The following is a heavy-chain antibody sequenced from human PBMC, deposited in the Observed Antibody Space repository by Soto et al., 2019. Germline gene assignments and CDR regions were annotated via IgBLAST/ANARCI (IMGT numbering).Heavy chain of an antibody. Sequence: SGGSLRLSCAASGFTFSSYGMHWVRQAPGKGLEWVAVIWYDGSNKYCADSVKGRFTISRDNSKNTLYLQMNSLRAEDTAVYYCARDWVGEDSHGGLDPWGQGTLVTVSS. V-gene: IGHV3-33*01. J-gene: IGHJ5*02. D-gene: IGHD1-26*01. CDR1: GFTFSSYG. CDR2: IWYDGSNK. CDR3: ARDWVGEDSHGGLDP.